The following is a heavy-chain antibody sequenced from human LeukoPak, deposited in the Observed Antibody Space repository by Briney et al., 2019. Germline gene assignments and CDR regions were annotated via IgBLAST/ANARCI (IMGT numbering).Heavy chain of an antibody. CDR3: ARDRCSSISCYFDY. Sequence: GGSLRLPCAASGFTFSSYEMNWVRQAPGKGLEWLSYISSSGKTAYYADSVKGRFTISRDNAKNSLYLEMNSLRAEDTAVYYCARDRCSSISCYFDYWGQGTLVTVSS. D-gene: IGHD2-2*01. CDR1: GFTFSSYE. J-gene: IGHJ4*02. CDR2: ISSSGKTA. V-gene: IGHV3-48*03.